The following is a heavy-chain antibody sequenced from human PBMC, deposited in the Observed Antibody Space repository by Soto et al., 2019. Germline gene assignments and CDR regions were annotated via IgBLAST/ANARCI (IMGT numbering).Heavy chain of an antibody. CDR1: GFTFSSYA. CDR3: VRGDREDIAVVVGARPVEYCMDV. D-gene: IGHD2-15*01. Sequence: QPGGSLRLSCATSGFTFSSYAMHWVRQAPGKGLEWVAVISYSGSNKAYVDSVKGRFTISRDNSKNTLYLQMNSLRAEDTAVYYCVRGDREDIAVVVGARPVEYCMDVWGHGTTVTFS. CDR2: ISYSGSNK. J-gene: IGHJ6*02. V-gene: IGHV3-30-3*01.